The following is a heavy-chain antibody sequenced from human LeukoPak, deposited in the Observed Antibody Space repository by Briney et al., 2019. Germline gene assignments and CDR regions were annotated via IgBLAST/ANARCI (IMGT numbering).Heavy chain of an antibody. CDR3: ARAQTAGLDV. CDR2: IKQDGSEK. J-gene: IGHJ6*04. CDR1: AFTFSSNW. Sequence: GVTLRFSGAGSAFTFSSNWMRWVPQAPGKGLEWVSNIKQDGSEKYYVDSVKGRFTTSRDNGKNSLYLQMNSLRAEDTDVYYCARAQTAGLDVWGKGTTVTVSS. V-gene: IGHV3-7*01. D-gene: IGHD1-14*01.